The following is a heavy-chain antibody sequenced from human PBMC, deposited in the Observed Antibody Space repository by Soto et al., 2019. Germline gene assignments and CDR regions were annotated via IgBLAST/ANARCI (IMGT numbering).Heavy chain of an antibody. Sequence: GGSLRLSCAASGFTFSSYWMHWVRQAPGKGLVWVSRINSDGSSTSYADSVKGRFTISRDNAKNTLYLQMNSLRAEDTAVYYSARDMDSGYAFQAFDIWGQGTMVTVSS. D-gene: IGHD5-12*01. CDR2: INSDGSST. CDR3: ARDMDSGYAFQAFDI. J-gene: IGHJ3*02. V-gene: IGHV3-74*01. CDR1: GFTFSSYW.